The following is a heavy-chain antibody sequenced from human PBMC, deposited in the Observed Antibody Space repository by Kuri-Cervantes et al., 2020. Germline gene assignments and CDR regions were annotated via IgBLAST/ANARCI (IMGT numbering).Heavy chain of an antibody. CDR3: ARAIDGYIDY. CDR2: ISSDGRIT. J-gene: IGHJ4*02. D-gene: IGHD5-24*01. V-gene: IGHV3-74*01. CDR1: GFSFSSYW. Sequence: LSLTCAASGFSFSSYWMHWVRQGPGKGLEWVSRISSDGRITTYADSVKGRFTISRDNAKNMLYLQMSSLRAEDTAVYYCARAIDGYIDYWGQGTLVTVSS.